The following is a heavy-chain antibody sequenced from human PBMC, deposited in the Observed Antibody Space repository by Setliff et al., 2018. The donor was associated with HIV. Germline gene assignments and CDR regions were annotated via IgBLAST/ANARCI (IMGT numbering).Heavy chain of an antibody. V-gene: IGHV3-49*04. J-gene: IGHJ4*02. Sequence: GGSLRLSCTASGFTFGDYAMSWVRQAPGKGLEWVGFIRSKAYGGTTEYYADSVKGRFTISRDNAKNSLYLQMNSLRAEDTAVYYCARDTELAYVDYWGQGTLVTVSS. CDR1: GFTFGDYA. D-gene: IGHD4-4*01. CDR2: IRSKAYGGTT. CDR3: ARDTELAYVDY.